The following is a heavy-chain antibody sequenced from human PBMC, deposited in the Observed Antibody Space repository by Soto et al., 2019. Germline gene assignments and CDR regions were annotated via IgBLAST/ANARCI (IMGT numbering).Heavy chain of an antibody. Sequence: EVQLLESGGGLVQPGGSLRLSCAASGFTFSSYAMSWVRQAPGKGLEWVSAISGSGGSTYYADSVKGRFTNSRDNSKNTLYLQMNSLRAEDTAVYYCAKDHGFDPDSSADYWGQGTLVTVSS. CDR1: GFTFSSYA. V-gene: IGHV3-23*01. J-gene: IGHJ4*02. CDR2: ISGSGGST. CDR3: AKDHGFDPDSSADY. D-gene: IGHD6-6*01.